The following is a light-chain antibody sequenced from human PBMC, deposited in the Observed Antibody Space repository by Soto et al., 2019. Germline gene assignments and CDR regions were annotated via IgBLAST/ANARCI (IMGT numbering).Light chain of an antibody. V-gene: IGLV2-14*03. CDR3: SSYTSSSNVI. CDR2: DVN. J-gene: IGLJ2*01. Sequence: QSALTQPASVSGSLGQSITISCTGTSRDVGNYNYVSWYQRHTGRAPKLVIYDVNNRPAGISNRFSGSKSDNTASLIIFGLQAEDEADYYCSSYTSSSNVIFGGGTQLTVL. CDR1: SRDVGNYNY.